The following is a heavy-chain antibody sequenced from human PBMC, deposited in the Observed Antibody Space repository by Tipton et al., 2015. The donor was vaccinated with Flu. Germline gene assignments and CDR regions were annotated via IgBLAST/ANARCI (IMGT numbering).Heavy chain of an antibody. D-gene: IGHD3-10*02. J-gene: IGHJ4*02. CDR2: ISYSGNT. CDR3: ARLSYYDVDLKNFYFDY. Sequence: GLVKPSETLSLTCTVSGGSINNYFWSWIRQTPGRGLEWIGGISYSGNTYYNPSLKSRVVISVETSKNQFSLKLNSVTAADTAVYYCARLSYYDVDLKNFYFDYWGQGAQVTVSS. CDR1: GGSINNYF. V-gene: IGHV4-59*05.